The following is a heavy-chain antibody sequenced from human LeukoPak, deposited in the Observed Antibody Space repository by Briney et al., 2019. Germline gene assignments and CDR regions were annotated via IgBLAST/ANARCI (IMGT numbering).Heavy chain of an antibody. D-gene: IGHD3-22*01. J-gene: IGHJ4*02. Sequence: GGSLRLSCAASGFTFSSYAMHWVRQVPGKGLEWVAVISYDGSNKYYADSVKGRFTISRDNSKNTLYLQMNSLRAEDTAVYYCARELVTMIVVVITYWGGFDYWGQGTLVTVSS. CDR1: GFTFSSYA. CDR2: ISYDGSNK. CDR3: ARELVTMIVVVITYWGGFDY. V-gene: IGHV3-30-3*01.